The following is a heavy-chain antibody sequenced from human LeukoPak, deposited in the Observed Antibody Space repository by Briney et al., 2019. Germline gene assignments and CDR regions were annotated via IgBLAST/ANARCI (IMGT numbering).Heavy chain of an antibody. CDR3: AREATYYYGSGSYYKVFDY. J-gene: IGHJ4*02. V-gene: IGHV1-2*02. Sequence: ASVKVSCKASGYTFTSYDINWVRQATGQGLEWMGWISAYNGNTNYAQKFQGRVTMTRDTSISTAYMELSRLRSDDTAVYYCAREATYYYGSGSYYKVFDYWGQGTLVTVSS. CDR2: ISAYNGNT. CDR1: GYTFTSYD. D-gene: IGHD3-10*01.